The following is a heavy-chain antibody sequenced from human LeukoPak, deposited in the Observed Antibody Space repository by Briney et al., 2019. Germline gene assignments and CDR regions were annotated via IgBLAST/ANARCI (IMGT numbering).Heavy chain of an antibody. CDR2: IWYDGSNK. V-gene: IGHV3-33*01. J-gene: IGHJ4*02. CDR1: GFTFSSYG. D-gene: IGHD3-22*01. Sequence: GRSLRLSCAASGFTFSSYGMHWVRQAPGKGLEWVAVIWYDGSNKYYADSVKGRFTISRDNSKNTLYLQMNSLRAEDTAVYYRGRWYYYDRSHTVDYGGRGTLVTVSS. CDR3: GRWYYYDRSHTVDY.